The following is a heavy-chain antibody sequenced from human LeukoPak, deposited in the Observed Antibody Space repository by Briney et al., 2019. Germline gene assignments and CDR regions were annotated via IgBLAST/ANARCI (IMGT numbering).Heavy chain of an antibody. CDR1: GYTFTGYY. V-gene: IGHV1-2*02. CDR3: ARGDSSGYYYYYMDV. CDR2: INPNSGGT. Sequence: ASVKVSCKASGYTFTGYYMHWVRQAPGQGLEWMGWINPNSGGTNYAQKFQGRVTMTRDTSISTAYMELSRLRSDDTAVYYCARGDSSGYYYYYMDVWGKGTTVTVSS. D-gene: IGHD3-22*01. J-gene: IGHJ6*03.